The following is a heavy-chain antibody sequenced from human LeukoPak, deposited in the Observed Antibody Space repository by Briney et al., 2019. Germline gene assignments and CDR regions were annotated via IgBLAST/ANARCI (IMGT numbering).Heavy chain of an antibody. CDR1: GFTFSTYA. J-gene: IGHJ4*02. D-gene: IGHD5-24*01. V-gene: IGHV3-23*01. CDR3: AKTSRRDSTHDSPFDY. Sequence: PGGSLRLSCAASGFTFSTYAITWFRKAPGKGLEWVSAVRGSGTATYYADSVKGRFTISRDNSDNTLYLQINSLRAEDTAIYYCAKTSRRDSTHDSPFDYWGQGTVVTVSS. CDR2: VRGSGTAT.